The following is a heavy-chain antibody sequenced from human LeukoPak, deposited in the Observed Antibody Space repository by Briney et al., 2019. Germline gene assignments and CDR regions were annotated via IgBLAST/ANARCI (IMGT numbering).Heavy chain of an antibody. V-gene: IGHV3-23*01. CDR2: ISGSGGST. Sequence: PGGSLRLSCAASGFTFSSYAMSWVRQAPGKGLEWVSAISGSGGSTYYADSVKGRFTISRDNSKNTLYLQMNSLRAEDTAVYYCARTKQLDPPDSRNYYYYGMDVWGKGTTVTVSS. CDR1: GFTFSSYA. D-gene: IGHD1-1*01. CDR3: ARTKQLDPPDSRNYYYYGMDV. J-gene: IGHJ6*04.